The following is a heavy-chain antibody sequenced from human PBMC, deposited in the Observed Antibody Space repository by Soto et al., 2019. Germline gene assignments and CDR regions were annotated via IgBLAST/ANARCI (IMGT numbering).Heavy chain of an antibody. Sequence: SETLSLTCAVSGGSISSGGYSWSWIRQPPGKGLEWIGEINHSGSTNYNPSLKSRVTISVDTSKNQFSLKLSSVTAADTAVYYCARSPQRHDSSGYYYSAFDIWGQGTMVTVSS. V-gene: IGHV4-34*01. CDR1: GGSISSGGYS. J-gene: IGHJ3*02. CDR2: INHSGST. CDR3: ARSPQRHDSSGYYYSAFDI. D-gene: IGHD3-22*01.